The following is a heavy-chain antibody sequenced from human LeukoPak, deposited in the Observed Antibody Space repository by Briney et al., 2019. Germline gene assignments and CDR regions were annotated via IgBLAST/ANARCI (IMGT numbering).Heavy chain of an antibody. CDR1: GFTFSSYA. D-gene: IGHD3-22*01. CDR3: AKGAHHSSGYTLTPYYYYYYMDV. CDR2: ISGSGGST. Sequence: TGGSLRLSCAASGFTFSSYAMSWVRQAPGKGLEWVSAISGSGGSTYYADSVKGRFTISRDNSKNTLYLQMNSLRAEDTAVYYCAKGAHHSSGYTLTPYYYYYYMDVWGKGTTVTVSS. J-gene: IGHJ6*03. V-gene: IGHV3-23*01.